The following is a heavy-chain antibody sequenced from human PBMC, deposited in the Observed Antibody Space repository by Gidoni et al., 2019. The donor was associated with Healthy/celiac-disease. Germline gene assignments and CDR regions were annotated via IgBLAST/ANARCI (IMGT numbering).Heavy chain of an antibody. CDR1: GGSFSGYY. D-gene: IGHD6-6*01. CDR3: ARGGSSSYQIPFRF. CDR2: INHSGST. J-gene: IGHJ4*02. V-gene: IGHV4-34*01. Sequence: QVQLQQWGAGLLKPSETLSLTCAVYGGSFSGYYWSWIRQPPGKGLEWIGEINHSGSTNYNPSLKSRVTISVDTSKNQFSLKLSSVTAADTAAYYCARGGSSSYQIPFRFWGQGTLVTVSS.